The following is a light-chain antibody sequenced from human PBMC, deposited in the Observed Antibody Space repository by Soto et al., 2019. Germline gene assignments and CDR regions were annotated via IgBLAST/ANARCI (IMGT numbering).Light chain of an antibody. V-gene: IGKV3-11*01. CDR3: QQRGTWPRT. CDR1: QSVSNY. J-gene: IGKJ1*01. CDR2: DGS. Sequence: IVLTQSPATLSLSPGERATLSCRTSQSVSNYLVWYQQKPGQAPRLLIYDGSNSATGIPARFSGSGSGTDFTLTISSLEPDDFAVYYCQQRGTWPRTFGQGTKVEIK.